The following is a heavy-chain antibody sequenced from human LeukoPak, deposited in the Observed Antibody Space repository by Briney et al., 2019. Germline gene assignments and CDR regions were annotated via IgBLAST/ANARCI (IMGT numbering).Heavy chain of an antibody. Sequence: ASVKVSCKASGYXFTGYDIHWLRQAPGQGLEWMGWINPNTGGANYAQKFQGRVTMTRDTSISTAYMELSRLRSDDTAVYYCARDSVLAHYWGQGTLVTVSS. J-gene: IGHJ4*02. CDR2: INPNTGGA. CDR3: ARDSVLAHY. CDR1: GYXFTGYD. V-gene: IGHV1-2*02.